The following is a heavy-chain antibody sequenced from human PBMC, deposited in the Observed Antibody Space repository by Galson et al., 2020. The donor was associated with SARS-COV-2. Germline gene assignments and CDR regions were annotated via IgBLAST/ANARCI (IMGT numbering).Heavy chain of an antibody. J-gene: IGHJ5*02. Sequence: ESLKLSCAPSGFTLSSYSMNWVRQAPGKGLEWVSSISSSSSYIYYADSVKGRFTISRDNAKNSLYLQMNSLRAEDTAVYYCARGGYGGDWFDPWGQGTLVTVSS. CDR3: ARGGYGGDWFDP. D-gene: IGHD4-17*01. V-gene: IGHV3-21*01. CDR2: ISSSSSYI. CDR1: GFTLSSYS.